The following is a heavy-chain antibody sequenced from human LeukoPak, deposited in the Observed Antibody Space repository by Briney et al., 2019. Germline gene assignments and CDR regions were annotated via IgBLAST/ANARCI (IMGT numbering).Heavy chain of an antibody. Sequence: GGSLSLSCAASGFTVSSNYMSWVRQAPGRGREGVSVIYSGGSTYYADSVKGGFTISRDNSKNTLYLQMNSLRAEDTAVYYCAKGDSIYWYFDLWGRGTLVTVSS. V-gene: IGHV3-53*05. D-gene: IGHD3-3*02. J-gene: IGHJ2*01. CDR3: AKGDSIYWYFDL. CDR1: GFTVSSNY. CDR2: IYSGGST.